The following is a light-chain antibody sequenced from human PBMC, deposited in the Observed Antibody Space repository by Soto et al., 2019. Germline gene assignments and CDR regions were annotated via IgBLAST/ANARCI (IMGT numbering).Light chain of an antibody. Sequence: DIQMTQSPSSVSASVGDRDTITCRVSQDVNSWLSWYQQKPGKAPKVLIYIASRLQPGVPSRFSGRGSGTDFSLTISNLQPEDFATYFCQQSKSFPLTFGGGTKVDIK. V-gene: IGKV1-12*01. CDR3: QQSKSFPLT. CDR2: IAS. CDR1: QDVNSW. J-gene: IGKJ4*01.